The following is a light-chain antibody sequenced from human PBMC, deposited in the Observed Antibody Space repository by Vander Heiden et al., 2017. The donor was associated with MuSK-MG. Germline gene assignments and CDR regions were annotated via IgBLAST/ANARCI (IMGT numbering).Light chain of an antibody. Sequence: DIGMTQSPLSLHVTPGEPAPISCRSSQSLLHSNGYNYLDWYLQKPGQSPQLLIYLGSNRASGVPDRFSGSGSGTDFTLKISRVEAEDVGVYYCMQALQTPFTFGPGTKVDIK. CDR1: QSLLHSNGYNY. CDR3: MQALQTPFT. V-gene: IGKV2-28*01. CDR2: LGS. J-gene: IGKJ3*01.